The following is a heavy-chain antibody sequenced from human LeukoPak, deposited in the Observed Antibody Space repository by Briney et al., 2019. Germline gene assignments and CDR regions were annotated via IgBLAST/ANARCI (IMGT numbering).Heavy chain of an antibody. D-gene: IGHD2-15*01. J-gene: IGHJ5*02. CDR3: ARKLRLVVMNWFDP. Sequence: GGSLRLSCAASGFTVSSNYMSWVRQAPGKGLEWVSVIYSGGSTYYADSVKGRFTISRDNSKNTLYLQMNSLRAEDTAVYYCARKLRLVVMNWFDPWGQGTLVTVSS. CDR1: GFTVSSNY. V-gene: IGHV3-66*01. CDR2: IYSGGST.